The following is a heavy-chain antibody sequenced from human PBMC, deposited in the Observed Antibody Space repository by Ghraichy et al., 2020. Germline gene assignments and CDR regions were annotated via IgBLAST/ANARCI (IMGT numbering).Heavy chain of an antibody. D-gene: IGHD6-19*01. CDR1: GVTVRSDH. CDR3: ARGGSGSEY. V-gene: IGHV3-53*01. J-gene: IGHJ4*02. CDR2: IYSGSTTT. Sequence: GGSLRLSCVPSGVTVRSDHMSWVRQAPGKGLEWVSIIYSGSTTTYYADSVKGRFTISRDSSKKTVYLQMNSLRAEDTAVYYCARGGSGSEYWGQGTLVTVSS.